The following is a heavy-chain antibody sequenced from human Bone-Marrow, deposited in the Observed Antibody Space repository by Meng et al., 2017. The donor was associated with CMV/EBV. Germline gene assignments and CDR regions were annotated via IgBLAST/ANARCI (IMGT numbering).Heavy chain of an antibody. V-gene: IGHV3-NL1*01. J-gene: IGHJ6*01. Sequence: GESLKISCAASGFTFSSYGMHWVRQAPGKGLEWVSVIYSGGSTYYADSVKGRFTISRDNSKNTLYLQMNSLRAEDTAVYYCAREGWYSSSWYSDYYYYGMDVWGQGTTVTVSS. D-gene: IGHD6-13*01. CDR1: GFTFSSYG. CDR2: IYSGGST. CDR3: AREGWYSSSWYSDYYYYGMDV.